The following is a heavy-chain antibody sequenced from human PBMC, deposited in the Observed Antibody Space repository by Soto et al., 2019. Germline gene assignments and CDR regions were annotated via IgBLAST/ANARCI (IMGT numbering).Heavy chain of an antibody. Sequence: SETLSLTCAVYGGSFSGYYWSWIRQPPGKGLEWIGEINHSGSTNYNPSLKSRVTIPVDTSKNQFSLKLSSVTAADTAVYYCARASNYYGSGSYYNVHYYYYYYMDVWGKGTTVTVSS. V-gene: IGHV4-34*01. CDR2: INHSGST. J-gene: IGHJ6*03. CDR1: GGSFSGYY. D-gene: IGHD3-10*01. CDR3: ARASNYYGSGSYYNVHYYYYYYMDV.